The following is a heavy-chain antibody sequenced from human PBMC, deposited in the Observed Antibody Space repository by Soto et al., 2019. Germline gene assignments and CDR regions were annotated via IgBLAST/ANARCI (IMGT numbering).Heavy chain of an antibody. CDR2: VSGGGDST. D-gene: IGHD3-3*01. V-gene: IGHV3-23*01. CDR1: EFTFSSYS. J-gene: IGHJ6*02. CDR3: ARGHFGVTMDV. Sequence: EVQLLESGGGMVQPGGSLRLSCAASEFTFSSYSMIWVRQAPGKGLEWVSGVSGGGDSTYYAESVKGRFTISRDNSKNTLYLQMNSLRAEDTAVFYCARGHFGVTMDVWGQGTRVTVSS.